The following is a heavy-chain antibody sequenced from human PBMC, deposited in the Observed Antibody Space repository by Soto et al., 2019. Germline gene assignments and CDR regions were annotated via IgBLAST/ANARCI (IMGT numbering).Heavy chain of an antibody. D-gene: IGHD4-4*01. CDR1: GGSISSGDYY. CDR2: IYYSGST. J-gene: IGHJ6*02. V-gene: IGHV4-30-4*01. CDR3: ARDRYSNKHYYYYGMDV. Sequence: QVQLQESGPGLVKPSQTLSLTCTVSGGSISSGDYYWSWIRQPPGKGLEWIGYIYYSGSTYYNPSLKSRVTISVDTSKNQFSLKLSSVTAADTAVYYCARDRYSNKHYYYYGMDVWGQGTTVTVSS.